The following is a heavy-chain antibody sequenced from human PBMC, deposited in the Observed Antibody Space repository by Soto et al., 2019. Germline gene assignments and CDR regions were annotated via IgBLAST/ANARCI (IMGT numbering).Heavy chain of an antibody. D-gene: IGHD5-18*01. CDR3: ASGIQLWLRRINNGYSG. J-gene: IGHJ4*02. Sequence: QVQLVQSGAEVKKPESSVKVSCKAPGGTFSTYAISWVRQAPGRGLEWMGGIIPMFGTANYAQRFQDRVTLTAEESTNTVYMELSSLRSEDTAVYFCASGIQLWLRRINNGYSGWGQGTLVTVSS. CDR2: IIPMFGTA. CDR1: GGTFSTYA. V-gene: IGHV1-69*12.